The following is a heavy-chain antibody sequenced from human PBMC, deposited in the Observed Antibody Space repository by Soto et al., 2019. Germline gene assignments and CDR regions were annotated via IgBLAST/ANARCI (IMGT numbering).Heavy chain of an antibody. Sequence: EVQLLESGGNLVQPGGSLRLSCPASGFTFSNYAMSWVRQAPGKGLEWVSAISGSGDRTYYADSVKGRITISRDDSRNTLYLQMYSLRAVDTAVYDCAKRSSYSSGWHFDYWGQGTPVTVSS. D-gene: IGHD6-19*01. V-gene: IGHV3-23*01. CDR3: AKRSSYSSGWHFDY. CDR2: ISGSGDRT. CDR1: GFTFSNYA. J-gene: IGHJ4*02.